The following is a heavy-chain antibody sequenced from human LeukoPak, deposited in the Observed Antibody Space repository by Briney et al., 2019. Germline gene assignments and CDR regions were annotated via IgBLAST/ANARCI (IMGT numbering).Heavy chain of an antibody. Sequence: ASVKVSCKASGYTFTGYYMHWVRQAPGQGLEWMGRINPNSGGTNYAQKFQGRVTMTRGTSISTAYMELSRLRSDDTAVYYCARDRGAAALPGYWGQGTLVTVSS. D-gene: IGHD6-13*01. CDR1: GYTFTGYY. CDR3: ARDRGAAALPGY. CDR2: INPNSGGT. V-gene: IGHV1-2*06. J-gene: IGHJ4*02.